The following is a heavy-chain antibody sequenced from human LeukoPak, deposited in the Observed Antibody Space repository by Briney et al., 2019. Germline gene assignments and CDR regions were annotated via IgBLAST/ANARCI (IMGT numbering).Heavy chain of an antibody. V-gene: IGHV3-21*01. Sequence: GGSLRLSCAASGFTFSSYSMNWVRQAPGKGLEWVSSISSSSSYIYYADSVKGRFTISRDNAKNSLYLQMNSLRAEDTAVYYCARDGAQYSSGCGFDYWGQGTLVTVSS. CDR2: ISSSSSYI. CDR3: ARDGAQYSSGCGFDY. D-gene: IGHD6-19*01. J-gene: IGHJ4*02. CDR1: GFTFSSYS.